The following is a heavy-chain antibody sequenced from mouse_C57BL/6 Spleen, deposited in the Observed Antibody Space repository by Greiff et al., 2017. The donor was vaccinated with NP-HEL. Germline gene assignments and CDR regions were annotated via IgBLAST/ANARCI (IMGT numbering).Heavy chain of an antibody. V-gene: IGHV1-53*01. CDR1: GYTFTSYW. Sequence: QVQLQQPGTELVKPGASVKLSCKASGYTFTSYWMHWVKQRPGQGLEWIGNINPSTGGTNYNAKFNSKATLTVDTSSSTAYMQLSSLASEDSAVYDCARSRYDGNYNYAMDYWGQGTAGTVSS. D-gene: IGHD2-1*01. J-gene: IGHJ4*01. CDR3: ARSRYDGNYNYAMDY. CDR2: INPSTGGT.